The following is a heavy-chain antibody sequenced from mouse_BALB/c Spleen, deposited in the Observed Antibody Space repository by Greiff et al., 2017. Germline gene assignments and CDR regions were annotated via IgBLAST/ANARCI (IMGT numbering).Heavy chain of an antibody. J-gene: IGHJ4*01. V-gene: IGHV5-6-5*01. Sequence: DVHLVESGGGLVKPGGSLKLSCAASGFTFSSYAMSWVRQTPEKRLEWVASISSGGSTYYPDSVKGRFTISRDNARNILYLQMSSLRSEDTAMYYCARNYYGSSYYAMDYWGQGTSVTVSS. CDR3: ARNYYGSSYYAMDY. CDR1: GFTFSSYA. CDR2: ISSGGST. D-gene: IGHD1-1*01.